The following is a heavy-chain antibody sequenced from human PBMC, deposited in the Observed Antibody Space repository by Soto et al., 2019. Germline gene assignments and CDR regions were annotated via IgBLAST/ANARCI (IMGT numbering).Heavy chain of an antibody. J-gene: IGHJ5*02. Sequence: QVQLQQSGPGLVKPSQTLSLTCAISGDSVSSNDAVWNWIRQSPSRGLEWLGRTYYRSIWQTEYAGSVKGRMTLNPDASKNQFLLQLNSVTPEETAMYYCARLGGNSWLDHWGQGTLVTVSA. V-gene: IGHV6-1*01. CDR1: GDSVSSNDAV. CDR3: ARLGGNSWLDH. CDR2: TYYRSIWQT.